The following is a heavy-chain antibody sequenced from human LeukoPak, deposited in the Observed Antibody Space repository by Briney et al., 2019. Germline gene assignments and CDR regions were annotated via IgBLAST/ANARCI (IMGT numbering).Heavy chain of an antibody. CDR3: ASNHRLLPDAFDI. V-gene: IGHV3-21*01. J-gene: IGHJ3*02. D-gene: IGHD2-15*01. CDR2: ISSSSSYI. CDR1: GFTFSSYS. Sequence: GGSLRLSRAASGFTFSSYSMNWVRQAPGKGLEWVSSISSSSSYIYYADSVKGRFTISRDNAKNSLYLQMNSLRAEDTAVYYCASNHRLLPDAFDIWGQGTMVTVSS.